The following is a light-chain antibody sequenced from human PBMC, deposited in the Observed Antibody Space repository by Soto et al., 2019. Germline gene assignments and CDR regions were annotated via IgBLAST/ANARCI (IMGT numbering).Light chain of an antibody. Sequence: IVLTQSAAALSVSPGERATLSCRASQSVSNNLAWYQQKPGQAPRLLIYGASTRATGIPARFSGSGSGTEFTLTISSLQSEDFAVYYCQQYNKWPPITFGQGTRLEIK. J-gene: IGKJ5*01. CDR3: QQYNKWPPIT. CDR2: GAS. V-gene: IGKV3-15*01. CDR1: QSVSNN.